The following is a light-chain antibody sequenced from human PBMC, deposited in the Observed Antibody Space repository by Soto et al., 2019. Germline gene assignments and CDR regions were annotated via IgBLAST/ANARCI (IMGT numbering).Light chain of an antibody. V-gene: IGLV2-23*01. CDR3: SSYAGTYSVV. J-gene: IGLJ2*01. CDR1: SSDVGSYNP. CDR2: ENS. Sequence: QSALTQPASVSGSPGQSITISCTGTSSDVGSYNPVSWYQQHPGKAPKLMIYENSRRPSGVSDRFYASKSGNTASLTISGLQAEDEADYYCSSYAGTYSVVFGGGTKVTVL.